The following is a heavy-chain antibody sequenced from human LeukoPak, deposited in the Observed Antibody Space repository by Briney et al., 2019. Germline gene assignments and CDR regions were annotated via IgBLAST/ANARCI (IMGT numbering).Heavy chain of an antibody. CDR1: GGTFSSSA. V-gene: IGHV1-69*01. CDR3: ARGSCSSTSCPFDS. D-gene: IGHD2-2*01. J-gene: IGHJ4*02. CDR2: IVPMSGPP. Sequence: ASVKVSCKASGGTFSSSAISWVRQAPGQGLEWMGGIVPMSGPPNYAQNFQGRVTITADESTSTAYMELSSLRSEDTAVYYCARGSCSSTSCPFDSWGQGTLVTVSS.